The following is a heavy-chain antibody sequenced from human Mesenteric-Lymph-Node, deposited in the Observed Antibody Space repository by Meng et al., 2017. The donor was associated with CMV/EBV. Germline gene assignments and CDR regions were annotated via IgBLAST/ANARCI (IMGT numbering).Heavy chain of an antibody. CDR3: ARHAGYCSGGNCYSFPDY. D-gene: IGHD2-15*01. Sequence: SIRKSYWSWIRQPPGKGLEWIGYIYYSGSTNYNPSLKSRVTISVDMSKNQFSLKLSSVTAADTAVYYCARHAGYCSGGNCYSFPDYWGQGTLVTVSS. J-gene: IGHJ4*02. CDR2: IYYSGST. V-gene: IGHV4-59*08. CDR1: SIRKSY.